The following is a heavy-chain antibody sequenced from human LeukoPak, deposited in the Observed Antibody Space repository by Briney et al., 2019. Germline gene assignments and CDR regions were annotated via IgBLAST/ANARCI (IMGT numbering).Heavy chain of an antibody. CDR2: ISYDGSNK. D-gene: IGHD6-13*01. Sequence: PGRSLRLSCAASGFTFSSYGMHWVRQAPGKGLEWVAVISYDGSNKYYADSVKGRFTISRDNSKNTLYLQMNSLRAEDTAVYYCAPRTAAAGSSGNWGQGTLVTVSS. CDR3: APRTAAAGSSGN. J-gene: IGHJ4*02. V-gene: IGHV3-30*12. CDR1: GFTFSSYG.